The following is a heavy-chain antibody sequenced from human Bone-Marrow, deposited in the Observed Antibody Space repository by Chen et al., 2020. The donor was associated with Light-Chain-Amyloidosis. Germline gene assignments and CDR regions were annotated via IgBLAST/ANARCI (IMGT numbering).Heavy chain of an antibody. V-gene: IGHV4-39*07. CDR1: GGSISSSSYY. CDR3: ARARLNMVRGVVPYYFDY. D-gene: IGHD3-10*01. Sequence: QLQLQESGPGLVKPSETLSLTCTVSGGSISSSSYYWGWIRQPPGKGLEWIGSIYYSGSTYYNPSLKSRVTISVDTSKNQFSLKLSSVTAADTAVYYCARARLNMVRGVVPYYFDYWGQGTLVTVSS. CDR2: IYYSGST. J-gene: IGHJ4*02.